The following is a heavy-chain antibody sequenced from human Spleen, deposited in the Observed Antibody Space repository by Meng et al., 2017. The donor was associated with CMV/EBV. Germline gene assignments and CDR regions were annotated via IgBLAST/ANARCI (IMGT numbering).Heavy chain of an antibody. CDR2: IRFDGSNK. D-gene: IGHD3-16*01. CDR3: AKDWGPAGTSFDR. J-gene: IGHJ4*02. Sequence: GESLKISCAASGFMFSNYGMIWVRQAPGKGLEWVAFIRFDGSNKNYADSMKGRFAISRDNSKNTLYLQMNSLTIEDSAVYYCAKDWGPAGTSFDRWGQGRLVTVSS. CDR1: GFMFSNYG. V-gene: IGHV3-30*02.